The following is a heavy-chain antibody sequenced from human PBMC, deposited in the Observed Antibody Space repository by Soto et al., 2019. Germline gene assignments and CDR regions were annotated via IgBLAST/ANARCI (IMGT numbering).Heavy chain of an antibody. CDR1: GYSITRGHW. J-gene: IGHJ4*02. V-gene: IGHV4-4*02. CDR3: ARNGDYGLEY. CDR2: ILHSGES. Sequence: SETLSLTCAVSGYSITRGHWWSWVRQSPDKGLEWIGEILHSGESTYNPSLRRRVTMSVDKSKNQFSLKLTSVTAADTAVYYCARNGDYGLEYWGQGTLVTVSS. D-gene: IGHD2-21*02.